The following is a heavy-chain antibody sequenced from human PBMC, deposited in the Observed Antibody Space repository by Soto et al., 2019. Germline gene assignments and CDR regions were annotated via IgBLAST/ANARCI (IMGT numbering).Heavy chain of an antibody. V-gene: IGHV1-18*01. CDR3: ARGNHPHSFWSGFMGEDNWFDP. D-gene: IGHD3-3*01. CDR2: ISAYNGNT. J-gene: IGHJ5*02. CDR1: GYTFTGYG. Sequence: ASVKVSCKASGYTFTGYGISWVRQAPGQGLEWMGWISAYNGNTNYAQKLQGRVTMTTDTSTSTAYMELRSLRSDDTAVYYCARGNHPHSFWSGFMGEDNWFDPWGQGTLVTVSS.